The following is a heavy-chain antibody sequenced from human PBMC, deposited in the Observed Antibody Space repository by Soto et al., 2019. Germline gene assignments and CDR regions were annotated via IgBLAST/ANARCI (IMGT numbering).Heavy chain of an antibody. J-gene: IGHJ4*02. Sequence: SETLSLTCTVSGGSISSSSYYWGWIRQPPGKGLEWIGSIYYSGSTYYNPSLKSRVTISVDTSKNQFSLKLSSVTAADTAVYYCASGYDIVLMVYASYYFDYWGQGTLVTVSS. CDR3: ASGYDIVLMVYASYYFDY. D-gene: IGHD2-8*01. V-gene: IGHV4-39*01. CDR2: IYYSGST. CDR1: GGSISSSSYY.